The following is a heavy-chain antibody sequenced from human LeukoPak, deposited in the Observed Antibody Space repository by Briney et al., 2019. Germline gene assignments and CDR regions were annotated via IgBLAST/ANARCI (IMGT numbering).Heavy chain of an antibody. CDR2: ISAYNGNT. V-gene: IGHV1-18*01. J-gene: IGHJ4*02. CDR3: ERAVDDYGDYGSGRVRYYFDY. D-gene: IGHD4-17*01. Sequence: GASVKLSCKASGYTFTSYGISWVRQGPGQGLEWMGWISAYNGNTKYAQKLQGRVTMTTDTSTSTAYMELRSLRSDDTAVYYCERAVDDYGDYGSGRVRYYFDYWGQGTLVTVSS. CDR1: GYTFTSYG.